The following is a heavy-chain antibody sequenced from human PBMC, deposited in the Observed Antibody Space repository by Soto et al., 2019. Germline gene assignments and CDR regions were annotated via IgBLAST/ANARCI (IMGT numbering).Heavy chain of an antibody. V-gene: IGHV3-23*01. J-gene: IGHJ4*02. D-gene: IGHD3-22*01. CDR3: VKGSDSSRPYYFDY. CDR1: GFTFGSYA. Sequence: EVQLLESGGGLVQPRGSLRVSCTASGFTFGSYAMSWVRQAPGKGLEWISAITGSGGDTWHADSVKGRFTISRDNTKDTLFLQMNSLRADDTAVYYCVKGSDSSRPYYFDYWGRGTLVTVSS. CDR2: ITGSGGDT.